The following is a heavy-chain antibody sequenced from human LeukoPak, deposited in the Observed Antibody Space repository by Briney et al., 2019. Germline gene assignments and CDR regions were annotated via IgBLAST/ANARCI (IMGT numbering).Heavy chain of an antibody. Sequence: GGSLRLSCAASGFTFSNAWMSWVRQAPGKGLEWVGRIKSKTDGGATDYAAPVKGRFTISRDDSKNTLYLQMNSLKTEDTAVYYCTTGNEKDIVVVPAAMNAFDIWGQGTMVTVS. CDR2: IKSKTDGGAT. CDR3: TTGNEKDIVVVPAAMNAFDI. J-gene: IGHJ3*02. CDR1: GFTFSNAW. V-gene: IGHV3-15*01. D-gene: IGHD2-2*01.